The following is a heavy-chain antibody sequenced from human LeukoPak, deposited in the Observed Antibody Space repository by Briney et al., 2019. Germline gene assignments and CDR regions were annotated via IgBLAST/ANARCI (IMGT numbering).Heavy chain of an antibody. J-gene: IGHJ5*02. CDR3: AREHTDYDILTGYYSNWFDP. D-gene: IGHD3-9*01. CDR2: IYYSGST. V-gene: IGHV4-59*01. Sequence: PSETLSLTCTVSGGSISSYYWSWIRQPPGKGLEWIGYIYYSGSTNYNPSLKSRVTISVDTSKDQFSLKLSSVTAADTAVYYCAREHTDYDILTGYYSNWFDPWGQGTLVTVSS. CDR1: GGSISSYY.